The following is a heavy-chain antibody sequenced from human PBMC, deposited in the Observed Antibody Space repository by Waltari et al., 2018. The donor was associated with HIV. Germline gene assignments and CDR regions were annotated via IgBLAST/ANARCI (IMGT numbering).Heavy chain of an antibody. J-gene: IGHJ4*02. CDR1: GYTFTGYY. Sequence: QVQLVQSGAEVKKPGASVKVSCKASGYTFTGYYMHWVRQAPGQGLEWMGRINPNSGGTNYAQKCQGRVTMTRDTSISTAYMELSRLRSDDTAVYYCAQGSSGYYYLVYWGQGTLVTVSS. CDR2: INPNSGGT. D-gene: IGHD3-22*01. V-gene: IGHV1-2*06. CDR3: AQGSSGYYYLVY.